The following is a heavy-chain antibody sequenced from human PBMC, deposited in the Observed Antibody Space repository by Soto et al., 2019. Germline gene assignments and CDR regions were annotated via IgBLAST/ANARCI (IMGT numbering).Heavy chain of an antibody. V-gene: IGHV1-69*12. J-gene: IGHJ6*02. CDR1: GGTVSSYA. CDR3: ARSGARPGDYYYGMDV. D-gene: IGHD3-10*01. CDR2: MIPIFGTA. Sequence: QVQQVQSGAEVKKPGSSVKVSCKASGGTVSSYAISWVRQAPGQGLEWMGGMIPIFGTADYAQKFQGRVTITADESTSTAYMELSSLRSEDTAVYYCARSGARPGDYYYGMDVWGQGTTVTVSS.